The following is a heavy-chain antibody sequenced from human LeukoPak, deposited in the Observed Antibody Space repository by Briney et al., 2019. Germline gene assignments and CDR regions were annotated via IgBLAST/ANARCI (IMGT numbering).Heavy chain of an antibody. J-gene: IGHJ4*02. CDR3: ARDRAVRDLDH. CDR1: GLTFSTSG. CDR2: IWSDGSNK. Sequence: RPGGSLRLSCAASGLTFSTSGMHWVRQAPGKGLEWLAMIWSDGSNKYYADSVKGRFTISRDNSKSTVSLQMNSLRAEETAVYYCARDRAVRDLDHWGQGTLVTVSS. D-gene: IGHD1-26*01. V-gene: IGHV3-33*01.